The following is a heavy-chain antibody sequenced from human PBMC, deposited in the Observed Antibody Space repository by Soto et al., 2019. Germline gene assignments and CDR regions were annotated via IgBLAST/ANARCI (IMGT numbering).Heavy chain of an antibody. CDR3: AKGGLIEYSYGSFYFDY. D-gene: IGHD5-18*01. CDR2: ISGSGGST. V-gene: IGHV3-23*01. Sequence: GGSLRLSCAASGFTFSSYAMSWVRQAPGKGLEWVSAISGSGGSTYYADSVKGRFTISRDSSKNTLYLQMNSLRAEDTAVYYCAKGGLIEYSYGSFYFDYWGQGTLVTVSS. CDR1: GFTFSSYA. J-gene: IGHJ4*02.